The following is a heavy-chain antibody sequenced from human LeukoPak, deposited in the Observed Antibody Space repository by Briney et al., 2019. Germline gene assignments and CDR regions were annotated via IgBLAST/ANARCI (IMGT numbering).Heavy chain of an antibody. CDR2: IYSGGNT. CDR1: GFTVSSNY. CDR3: AREVFMGATRFDY. V-gene: IGHV3-53*01. D-gene: IGHD1-26*01. Sequence: PVGSLRLSCAASGFTVSSNYMSWVRQAPGKGLEWVSVIYSGGNTFYADSVKGRFTISRDNSKNTLYLQMNSLRADDTAVYYCAREVFMGATRFDYWGQGTLVTVSS. J-gene: IGHJ4*02.